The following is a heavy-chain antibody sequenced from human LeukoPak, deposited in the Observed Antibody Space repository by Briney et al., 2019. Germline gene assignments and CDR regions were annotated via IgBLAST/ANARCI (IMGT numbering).Heavy chain of an antibody. D-gene: IGHD3-22*01. J-gene: IGHJ4*02. CDR1: EFTFSSYA. Sequence: GGSLRLSCAASEFTFSSYAMSWVRQAPGKGLEWVSVISGGGGNTYYADSVKGRFTISRDNSKNTLYLQMNSLRAEDTAVYYCAKAVSSAYRDFDFWGQGTLVTVSS. CDR2: ISGGGGNT. V-gene: IGHV3-23*01. CDR3: AKAVSSAYRDFDF.